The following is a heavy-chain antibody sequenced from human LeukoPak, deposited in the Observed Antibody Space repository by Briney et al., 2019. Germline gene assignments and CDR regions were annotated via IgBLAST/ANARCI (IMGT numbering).Heavy chain of an antibody. CDR1: GGTFISYA. D-gene: IGHD6-13*01. CDR3: ARDPDHVVAAGSNGFDP. J-gene: IGHJ5*02. CDR2: IIPIFGTA. Sequence: ASEKVSCKASGGTFISYAISWVRQAPGQGLEWMGGIIPIFGTANYAQKFQGRVTITADESTSTAYMELSSLRSEDTAVYYCARDPDHVVAAGSNGFDPWGQGTLVTVSS. V-gene: IGHV1-69*13.